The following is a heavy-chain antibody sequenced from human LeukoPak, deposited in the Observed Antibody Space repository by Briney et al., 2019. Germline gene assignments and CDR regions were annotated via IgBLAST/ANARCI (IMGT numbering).Heavy chain of an antibody. D-gene: IGHD6-19*01. CDR3: ARGLGYSSGWYHFDY. V-gene: IGHV4-4*02. CDR1: GGSISSSNW. J-gene: IGHJ4*02. Sequence: SGTLSLTCAVSGGSISSSNWWSWIRQPPGKGLEWIGYIYYSGSTNYNPSLKSRVTISVDTSKNQFSLKLSSVTAADTAVYYCARGLGYSSGWYHFDYWGQGTLVPVSS. CDR2: IYYSGST.